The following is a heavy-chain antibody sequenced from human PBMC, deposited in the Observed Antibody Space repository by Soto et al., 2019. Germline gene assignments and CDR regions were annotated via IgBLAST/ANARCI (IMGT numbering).Heavy chain of an antibody. J-gene: IGHJ3*01. V-gene: IGHV4-39*01. D-gene: IGHD5-18*01. CDR1: GGSISRSPYS. CDR3: ARHAAARRADVVAFQV. Sequence: QLHLQESGPGLVKPSETLSLSCIVSGGSISRSPYSWAWLRQPPGQGLEWIGTIFYSWNIYYSASLQSRVSISVDRSKERFSLKVRSVTAADTAVYYCARHAAARRADVVAFQVWGQGTPVTVSS. CDR2: IFYSWNI.